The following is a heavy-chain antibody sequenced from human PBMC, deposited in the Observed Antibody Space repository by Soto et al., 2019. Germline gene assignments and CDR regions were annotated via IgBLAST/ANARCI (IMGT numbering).Heavy chain of an antibody. CDR3: ARSWASSTGYYYYGMDV. CDR2: IYPGDSDT. V-gene: IGHV5-51*01. J-gene: IGHJ6*02. D-gene: IGHD4-17*01. CDR1: GYSFTSYW. Sequence: GESLRISCKGSGYSFTSYWISWVRQMPGKGLEWMGIIYPGDSDTRYSPSFQGQVTISADKSISTAYLQWSSLKASDTAMYYCARSWASSTGYYYYGMDVWGQGTTVTVSS.